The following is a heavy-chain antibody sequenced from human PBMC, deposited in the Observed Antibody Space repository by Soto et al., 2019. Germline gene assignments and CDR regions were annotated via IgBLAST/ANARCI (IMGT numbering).Heavy chain of an antibody. CDR2: ISSGGNFI. Sequence: EMQLVESGGGLVKPGGSLRLSCVVSGFTFSDYCMNWVRQAPGRGLEWVASISSGGNFIYYADSVRGRFTISRDNAENSLYLQMNSLRVEDTATYYCARTLIAFGEVIAPHWFDPWGQGTQVTVSS. V-gene: IGHV3-21*06. D-gene: IGHD3-16*02. CDR3: ARTLIAFGEVIAPHWFDP. CDR1: GFTFSDYC. J-gene: IGHJ5*02.